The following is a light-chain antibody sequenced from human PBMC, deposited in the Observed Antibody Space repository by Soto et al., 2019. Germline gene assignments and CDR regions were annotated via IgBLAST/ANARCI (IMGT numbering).Light chain of an antibody. V-gene: IGLV1-40*01. J-gene: IGLJ2*01. Sequence: QSVLTQPPSVSGAPGQRVTLSCTGSSSNIGAGYDVHWYQQLPGTAPKLLIYGNSNRPSGVPDRFSGSKSGTSASLAITGLQAEDEADYYCQSYDSSLRRVVFGGGTQLTVL. CDR3: QSYDSSLRRVV. CDR2: GNS. CDR1: SSNIGAGYD.